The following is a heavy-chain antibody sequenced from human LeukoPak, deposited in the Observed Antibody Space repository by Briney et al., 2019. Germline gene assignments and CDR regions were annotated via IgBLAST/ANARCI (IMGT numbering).Heavy chain of an antibody. J-gene: IGHJ4*02. CDR1: GYSISSGYY. CDR2: IYHSRST. D-gene: IGHD3-22*01. Sequence: SGTLSLTCTVSGYSISSGYYWGWIRQPPGKGLEWIGSIYHSRSTYYNPSLKSRVTISVDTSKNQFSLKLSSVTAADTAVYYCARGGYYYDSSNYFDYWGQGTLVTVSS. CDR3: ARGGYYYDSSNYFDY. V-gene: IGHV4-38-2*02.